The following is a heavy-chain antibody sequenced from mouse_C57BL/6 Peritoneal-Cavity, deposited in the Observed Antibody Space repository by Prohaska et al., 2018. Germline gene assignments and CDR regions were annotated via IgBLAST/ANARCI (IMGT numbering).Heavy chain of an antibody. CDR2: IDPSDSYT. CDR1: GYTFTSYW. Sequence: QVQLQQPGAELVKPGASVKLSCKASGYTFTSYWMQWVKQRPGQGLEWIGVIDPSDSYTNYNQKFKGKATLTVDTSSSTAYMQLSSLTSEDSAVYYCATLVFAYWGQGTLVTVPA. J-gene: IGHJ3*01. CDR3: ATLVFAY. D-gene: IGHD2-10*02. V-gene: IGHV1-50*01.